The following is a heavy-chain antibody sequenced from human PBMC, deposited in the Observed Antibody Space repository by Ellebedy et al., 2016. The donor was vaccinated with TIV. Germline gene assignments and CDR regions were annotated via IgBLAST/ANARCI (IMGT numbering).Heavy chain of an antibody. V-gene: IGHV3-33*06. CDR3: AKDLGYSYGHYGMDV. CDR2: LWYAGSNK. CDR1: GFTFSSYG. J-gene: IGHJ6*02. Sequence: GESLKISCAASGFTFSSYGMHWVRQAPGKGLEWVAVLWYAGSNKYYADSVKGRFTISRDNSKNTLYLQMNSLRAEDKAVYYCAKDLGYSYGHYGMDVWGQGTTVTVSS. D-gene: IGHD5-18*01.